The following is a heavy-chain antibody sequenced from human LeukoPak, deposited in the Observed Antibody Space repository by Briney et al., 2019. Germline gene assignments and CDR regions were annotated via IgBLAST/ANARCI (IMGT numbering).Heavy chain of an antibody. Sequence: GGSLRLSCAASGFTFSSYGMHWVRQAPGKGLEWVAVISYDGSNKYYADSVKGRFTISRDNSKNTLYLQMNSLRAEDTAVYYCAKDLGPLREYYFDYWGQGTLVTVSS. CDR3: AKDLGPLREYYFDY. CDR1: GFTFSSYG. V-gene: IGHV3-30*18. CDR2: ISYDGSNK. D-gene: IGHD5-12*01. J-gene: IGHJ4*02.